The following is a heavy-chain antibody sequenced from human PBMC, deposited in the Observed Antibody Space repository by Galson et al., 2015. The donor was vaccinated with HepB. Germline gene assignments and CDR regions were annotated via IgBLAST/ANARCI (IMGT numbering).Heavy chain of an antibody. CDR2: IYYSGST. J-gene: IGHJ4*02. Sequence: SETLSLTCTVSGGSVSSGSYYWSWIRQPPGKGLEWIGYIYYSGSTNYNPSLKSRVTISVDTSKNQFSLKLSSVTAADTAVYYCAREEGGALDYWGQGTLVTVSS. V-gene: IGHV4-61*01. D-gene: IGHD1-26*01. CDR1: GGSVSSGSYY. CDR3: AREEGGALDY.